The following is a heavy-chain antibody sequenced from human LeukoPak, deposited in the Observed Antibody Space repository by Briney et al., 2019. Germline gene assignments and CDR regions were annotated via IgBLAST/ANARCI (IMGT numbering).Heavy chain of an antibody. CDR2: ISYDGSNK. CDR3: AKDLPMYYYGSGSSPPDY. CDR1: GFTFSSYG. J-gene: IGHJ4*02. D-gene: IGHD3-10*01. V-gene: IGHV3-30*18. Sequence: GRSLRLSCAASGFTFSSYGMHWVRQAPGKGLEWVAVISYDGSNKYYANSVKGRFTISRDNSKNTLYLQMNSLRAEDTAVYYCAKDLPMYYYGSGSSPPDYWGQGTLVTVSS.